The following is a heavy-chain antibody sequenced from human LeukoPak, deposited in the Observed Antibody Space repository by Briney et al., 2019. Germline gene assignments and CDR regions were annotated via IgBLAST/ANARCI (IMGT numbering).Heavy chain of an antibody. J-gene: IGHJ6*03. D-gene: IGHD3-10*01. CDR2: ISSSGSTI. CDR1: GFTFSSYS. CDR3: ARHFGSGSYYYHYMDV. V-gene: IGHV3-48*01. Sequence: GGSLRLSCAASGFTFSSYSMNWVRQAPGKGLEWVSYISSSGSTIYYADSVQGRFTISRDDAKNSLYLQMNSLRAEDTAVYYCARHFGSGSYYYHYMDVWGKGTTVTVSS.